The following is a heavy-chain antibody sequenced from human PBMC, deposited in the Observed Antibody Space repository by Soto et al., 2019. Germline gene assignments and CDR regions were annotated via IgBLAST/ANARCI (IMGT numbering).Heavy chain of an antibody. CDR3: AKGDRYSSSWFLDS. Sequence: QVQLVESGGGVVQPGRSLRLSCAASGFTSYGMHWVRQAPGKGLEWVAIISYDGNNKYYADSVKGRFTISRDNYKNTLYLQMSSLRTEDTAVYYCAKGDRYSSSWFLDSWGQGTLVTVSS. J-gene: IGHJ4*02. D-gene: IGHD6-13*01. V-gene: IGHV3-30*18. CDR1: GFTSYG. CDR2: ISYDGNNK.